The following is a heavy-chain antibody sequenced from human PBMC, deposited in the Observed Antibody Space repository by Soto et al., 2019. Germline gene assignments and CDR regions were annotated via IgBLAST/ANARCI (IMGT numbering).Heavy chain of an antibody. J-gene: IGHJ5*02. V-gene: IGHV3-23*01. Sequence: GGSLRLSCAASGFIFENFGMSWVRQAPGKGLEWISSISGSGFKKYYADTVKGRFTISRDNSKSTVYLELNNLSAEDTAVYHCAKNQGVELVPLATVDWFDPWGQGSVVTVSS. CDR3: AKNQGVELVPLATVDWFDP. D-gene: IGHD1-26*01. CDR1: GFIFENFG. CDR2: ISGSGFKK.